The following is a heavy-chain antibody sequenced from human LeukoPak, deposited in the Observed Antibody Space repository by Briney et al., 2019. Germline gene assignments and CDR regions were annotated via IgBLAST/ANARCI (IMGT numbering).Heavy chain of an antibody. CDR2: IYTSGST. D-gene: IGHD4-17*01. CDR3: AGFGGHDYGDSFDY. J-gene: IGHJ4*02. Sequence: SETLSLTCTVSGGSISSGSYYWSWIRQPAGKGLEWTGRIYTSGSTNYNPSLKSRVTISVDTSKNQFSLKLSSVTAADTAVYYCAGFGGHDYGDSFDYWGQGTLVTVSS. V-gene: IGHV4-61*02. CDR1: GGSISSGSYY.